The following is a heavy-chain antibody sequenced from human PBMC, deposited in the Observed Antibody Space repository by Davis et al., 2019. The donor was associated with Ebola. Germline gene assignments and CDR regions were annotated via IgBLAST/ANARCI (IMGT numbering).Heavy chain of an antibody. J-gene: IGHJ4*02. Sequence: ASVKVSCKASGYTFTGYYMHWVRQAPGQGLEWMGWINPNSGGTNYAQKFQGWVTMTRDTSISTAYMELSRLTSEDTAVYYCSPDPVLTGKYVWGQGTLVIVSS. CDR1: GYTFTGYY. D-gene: IGHD4/OR15-4a*01. V-gene: IGHV1-2*04. CDR2: INPNSGGT. CDR3: SPDPVLTGKYV.